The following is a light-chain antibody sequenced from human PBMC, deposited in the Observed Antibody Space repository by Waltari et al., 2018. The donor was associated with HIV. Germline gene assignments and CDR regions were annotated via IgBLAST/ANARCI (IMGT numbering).Light chain of an antibody. V-gene: IGKV1-17*01. J-gene: IGKJ4*01. CDR3: LQHHHYPLT. CDR1: QDIGSD. Sequence: DIQMTQSPSSLSASVEDRVAVTCRASQDIGSDLAWYQQRGTEAPKRLIYSASSLQNGVPSRFSGVGSGTDFTLTINGLRPEDSATYFCLQHHHYPLTFGGGT. CDR2: SAS.